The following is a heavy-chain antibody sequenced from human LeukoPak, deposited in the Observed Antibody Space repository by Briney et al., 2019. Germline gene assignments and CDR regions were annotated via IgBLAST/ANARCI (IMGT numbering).Heavy chain of an antibody. CDR1: GFTFSSYT. CDR2: ISSSSSYI. CDR3: ARELGAFDI. D-gene: IGHD7-27*01. J-gene: IGHJ3*02. Sequence: PGGSLKLSCAASGFTFSSYTMNWGRQAPGKGLEWVSSISSSSSYIYYADSLKGRFTISRDNAKNSLYLQMNSLRAEDTAVYYCARELGAFDIWGQGTMVTVSS. V-gene: IGHV3-21*01.